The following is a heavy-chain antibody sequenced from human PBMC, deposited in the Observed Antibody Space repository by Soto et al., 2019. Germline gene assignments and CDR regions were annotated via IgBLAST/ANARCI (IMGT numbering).Heavy chain of an antibody. CDR1: GFTFSSYS. Sequence: EVQLVESGGGLVKPGGSLRLSCAASGFTFSSYSMNWVRQAPGKGLEWVSSISSSSSYIYYADSVKGRFTISRDNAKNSLYLQMSSLRVEDTAVYYCARDSCSSTSCFVDYWGQGTLVTVSS. D-gene: IGHD2-2*01. CDR2: ISSSSSYI. J-gene: IGHJ4*02. V-gene: IGHV3-21*01. CDR3: ARDSCSSTSCFVDY.